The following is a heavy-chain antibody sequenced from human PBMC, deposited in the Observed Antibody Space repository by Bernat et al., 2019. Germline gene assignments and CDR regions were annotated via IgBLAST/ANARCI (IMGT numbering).Heavy chain of an antibody. CDR2: ISYDGSNK. V-gene: IGHV3-30*01. Sequence: QVQLVESGGGVVQPGRSLRLSCAASGFTFSSYAMHWVRQAPGKGLEWVAVISYDGSNKYYADSVKGRFTISRDNSKNTLYLQMNSLRAEDTAVYYCARDRSTIFGVVIINWYFDLWGRGTLVTVSS. CDR1: GFTFSSYA. D-gene: IGHD3-3*01. J-gene: IGHJ2*01. CDR3: ARDRSTIFGVVIINWYFDL.